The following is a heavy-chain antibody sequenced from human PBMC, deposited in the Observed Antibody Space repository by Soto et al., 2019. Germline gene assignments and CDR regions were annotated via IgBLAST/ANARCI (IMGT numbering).Heavy chain of an antibody. CDR2: IYYSGST. Sequence: SETLSLTCTVSGGSVSSGSYYWSWIRQPPGKGLEWIGYIYYSGSTNYNPSLKSRVTISVDTSKNQFSLKLSSVTAADTAVYYCARALDWDSSGYYWYFDLWGRGTLVTVSS. J-gene: IGHJ2*01. V-gene: IGHV4-61*01. CDR1: GGSVSSGSYY. CDR3: ARALDWDSSGYYWYFDL. D-gene: IGHD3-22*01.